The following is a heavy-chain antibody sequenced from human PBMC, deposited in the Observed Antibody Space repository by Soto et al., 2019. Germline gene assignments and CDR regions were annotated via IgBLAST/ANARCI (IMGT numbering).Heavy chain of an antibody. D-gene: IGHD6-13*01. Sequence: TSVEVSSKASGYTFTSSGISWVRQAPGQGLEWMGWISAYNGNTNYAQKLQGRVTMTTDTSTSTAYMELRSLRSDDTAVYYCARAYSISCQSVEYWGQGILVPV. CDR3: ARAYSISCQSVEY. V-gene: IGHV1-18*01. CDR2: ISAYNGNT. J-gene: IGHJ4*02. CDR1: GYTFTSSG.